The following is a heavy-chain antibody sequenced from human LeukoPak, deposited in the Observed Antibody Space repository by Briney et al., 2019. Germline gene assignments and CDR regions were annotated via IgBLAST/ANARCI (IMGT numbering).Heavy chain of an antibody. Sequence: SVKVSCKASGGTFSSYAISWVRQAPGQGLEWMGGIIPIFGTANYAQKFQGRVTITADKSTSTAYMELRSLRSDDTAVYYCAGLRDDDMLTGYLPFYYYYYMDVWGKGTTVTVSS. CDR1: GGTFSSYA. D-gene: IGHD3-9*01. CDR3: AGLRDDDMLTGYLPFYYYYYMDV. CDR2: IIPIFGTA. V-gene: IGHV1-69*06. J-gene: IGHJ6*03.